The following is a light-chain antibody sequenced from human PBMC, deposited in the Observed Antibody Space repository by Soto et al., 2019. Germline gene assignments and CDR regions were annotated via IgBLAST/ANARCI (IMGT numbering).Light chain of an antibody. CDR2: EGS. CDR1: SRDVGRYNI. Sequence: QSVLTQPASVSGSPGQAITISCTGTSRDVGRYNIVSWYQQYPGKAPKLMIYEGSKRPSGVSIRFSGSKSGNTASLTISGLQAEDEADYYCCSYAGSDSYVFGTGTKVTVL. CDR3: CSYAGSDSYV. J-gene: IGLJ1*01. V-gene: IGLV2-23*01.